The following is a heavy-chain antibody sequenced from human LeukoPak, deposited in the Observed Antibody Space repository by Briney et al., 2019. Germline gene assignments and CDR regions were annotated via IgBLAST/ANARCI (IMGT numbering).Heavy chain of an antibody. J-gene: IGHJ4*02. CDR2: IYNSGST. CDR3: ARGRDDDVWGSYPTCFDF. Sequence: SETLSLTCTVSGGSISSGNYYWTWIRQPAGKGLEWIGRIYNSGSTSYNPSLKSRVTISMDTSKNQFSLRLSSVTAADTAMYYCARGRDDDVWGSYPTCFDFWGQGTLVTVSP. V-gene: IGHV4-61*02. CDR1: GGSISSGNYY. D-gene: IGHD3-16*02.